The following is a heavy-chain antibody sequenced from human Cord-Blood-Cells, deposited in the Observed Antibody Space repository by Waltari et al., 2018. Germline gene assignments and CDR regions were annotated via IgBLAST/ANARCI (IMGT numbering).Heavy chain of an antibody. CDR1: GYTFTAYY. J-gene: IGHJ4*02. Sequence: QVQLVQSGAEVKKPGASVKVSCKACGYTFTAYYMNWVRQPAGQGLEWMGWINPNSGGTNYAQKFQGWVTMTRDTSISTAYMELSRLRSDDTAVYYCARDPSIAVAGTGYFDYWGQGTLVTVSS. V-gene: IGHV1-2*04. CDR2: INPNSGGT. D-gene: IGHD6-19*01. CDR3: ARDPSIAVAGTGYFDY.